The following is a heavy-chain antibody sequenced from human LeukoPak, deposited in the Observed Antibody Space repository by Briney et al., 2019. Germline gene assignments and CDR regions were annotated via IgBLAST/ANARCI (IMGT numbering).Heavy chain of an antibody. CDR1: GFTFSSYA. D-gene: IGHD3-16*02. J-gene: IGHJ4*02. CDR2: ISGSDGST. V-gene: IGHV3-23*01. Sequence: GGSLRLSCAASGFTFSSYAMNWVRQAPGKGLEWVSSISGSDGSTYYADFVKGRFTISRDNSKNTLHLQMNSLRAEDTAVYCCAKSLGVGAYTRYKGFDQWGQGTLVTVSS. CDR3: AKSLGVGAYTRYKGFDQ.